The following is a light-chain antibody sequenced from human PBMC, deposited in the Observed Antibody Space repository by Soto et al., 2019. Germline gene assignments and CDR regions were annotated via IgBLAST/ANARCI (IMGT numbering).Light chain of an antibody. Sequence: DVQMTQSPSSLSASAGDRVTITCRASQGIHNYLAWYQQKPGKAPKLLIYAASSLQSGVPSRFSGSGYGTDFTLTISSLQPEDSATYYCQQADSFPLSFGGGTKVEI. V-gene: IGKV1-12*01. CDR3: QQADSFPLS. CDR2: AAS. J-gene: IGKJ4*01. CDR1: QGIHNY.